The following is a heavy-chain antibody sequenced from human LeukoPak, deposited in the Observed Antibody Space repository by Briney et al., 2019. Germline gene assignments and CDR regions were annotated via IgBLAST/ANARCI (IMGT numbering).Heavy chain of an antibody. CDR2: IWYDGSNK. J-gene: IGHJ6*02. Sequence: GGSLRLSCAASGFTFSSYGMHWVRQAPGKGLEWVAVIWYDGSNKYYADSVKGRFTISRDNAKNSLYLQMNSLRAEDTALYHCARNNGMDVWGQGTTVIVSS. V-gene: IGHV3-33*01. CDR3: ARNNGMDV. CDR1: GFTFSSYG.